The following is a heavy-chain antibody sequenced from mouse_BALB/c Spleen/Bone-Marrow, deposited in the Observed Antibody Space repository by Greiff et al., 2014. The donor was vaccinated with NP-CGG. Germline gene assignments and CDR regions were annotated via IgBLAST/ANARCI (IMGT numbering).Heavy chain of an antibody. D-gene: IGHD1-1*01. J-gene: IGHJ2*01. CDR1: GYTFTSYW. CDR2: INPSNGRT. CDR3: ARRTTTVVATDS. V-gene: IGHV1S81*02. Sequence: VQLQQSGAELVKPGASVKLSCKASGYTFTSYWMHWVKQRPGQGLEWIGEINPSNGRTNYNEKFKSKATLTVDKSSSTAYMQLSSLTSEDSAVYYCARRTTTVVATDSWRQRSTLPVPS.